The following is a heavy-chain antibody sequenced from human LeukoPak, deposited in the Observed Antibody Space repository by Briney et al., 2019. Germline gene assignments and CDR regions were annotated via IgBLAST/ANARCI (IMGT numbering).Heavy chain of an antibody. CDR3: ARRVAGTLDY. CDR1: GGSISSGSYY. CDR2: IYTSGST. D-gene: IGHD1-1*01. J-gene: IGHJ4*02. V-gene: IGHV4-61*02. Sequence: SETLSLTCTVSGGSISSGSYYWSWIRQPAGKGLEWIGRIYTSGSTNYNPSLKSRVTISVDTSKNQFSLKLSSVTAADTAVYYCARRVAGTLDYWGQGTLVTVSS.